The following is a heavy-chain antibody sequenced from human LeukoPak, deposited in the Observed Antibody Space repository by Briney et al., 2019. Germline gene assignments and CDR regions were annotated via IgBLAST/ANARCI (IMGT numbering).Heavy chain of an antibody. CDR3: ARVGSSGWWPSPYYYYYMDV. CDR1: GGSISSSSYY. J-gene: IGHJ6*03. D-gene: IGHD6-19*01. Sequence: PSETLSLTCTVSGGSISSSSYYWGWIRQPPGKGLEWIGSIYYSGSTYYNPSLKSRVTISVDTSKNQFSLKLSSVTAADTAVYYCARVGSSGWWPSPYYYYYMDVWGKGTTVTISS. V-gene: IGHV4-39*01. CDR2: IYYSGST.